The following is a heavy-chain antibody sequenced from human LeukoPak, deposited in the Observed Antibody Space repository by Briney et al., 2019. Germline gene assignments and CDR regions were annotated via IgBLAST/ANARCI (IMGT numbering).Heavy chain of an antibody. D-gene: IGHD4-23*01. Sequence: GGSLRLSCAVSGFIFSSYSMNWVRQAPGKGLEWVSSISTSSIYIYYADSVKGRFTISRDNAKNSLYLQMNSLRAEDTAVYYCARGQDTVVTSRDAFDIWGQGTMVTVSS. CDR3: ARGQDTVVTSRDAFDI. V-gene: IGHV3-21*01. CDR1: GFIFSSYS. CDR2: ISTSSIYI. J-gene: IGHJ3*02.